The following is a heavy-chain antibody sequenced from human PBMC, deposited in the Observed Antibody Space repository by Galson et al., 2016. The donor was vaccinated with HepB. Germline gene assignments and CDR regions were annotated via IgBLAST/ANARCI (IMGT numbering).Heavy chain of an antibody. D-gene: IGHD3-3*01. CDR3: ARHQPSTDYYDFWSAYFDY. Sequence: SETLSLTCTVSDDSIRSSTYYWGWIRQPPGKGLEWVASIYYTASTFYNPSLKSPVTISIDTYKNHFSLRLTSVTAADTAVYYCARHQPSTDYYDFWSAYFDYWGQGILVTVSS. J-gene: IGHJ4*02. V-gene: IGHV4-39*01. CDR1: DDSIRSSTYY. CDR2: IYYTAST.